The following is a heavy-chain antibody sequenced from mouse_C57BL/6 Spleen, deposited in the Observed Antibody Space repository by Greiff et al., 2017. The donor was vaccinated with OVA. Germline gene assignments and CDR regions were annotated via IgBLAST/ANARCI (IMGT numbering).Heavy chain of an antibody. V-gene: IGHV1-81*01. J-gene: IGHJ1*03. Sequence: QVHVKQSGAELARPGASVKLSCKASGYTFTSYGISWVKQRTGQGLEWIGEIYPRSGNTYYNEKFKGKATLTADKSSSTAYMELRSLTSEDSAVYFCARWGGVYYYGSSYVGYFDVWGTGTTVTVSS. CDR1: GYTFTSYG. D-gene: IGHD1-1*01. CDR2: IYPRSGNT. CDR3: ARWGGVYYYGSSYVGYFDV.